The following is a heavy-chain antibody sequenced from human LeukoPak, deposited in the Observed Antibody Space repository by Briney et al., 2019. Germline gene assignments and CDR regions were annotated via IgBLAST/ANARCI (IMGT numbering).Heavy chain of an antibody. CDR3: ARVLAVAGNPIFDY. Sequence: NTGGSLRLSCAASGFTFSSYNMNWVRQAPGKGLEWVSSISSSSTYIFYADSVKGRFTISRDNAKNSLYLQMNSLRAEDTAVYYCARVLAVAGNPIFDYWGQGTLVTVSS. CDR1: GFTFSSYN. J-gene: IGHJ4*02. V-gene: IGHV3-21*01. CDR2: ISSSSTYI. D-gene: IGHD6-19*01.